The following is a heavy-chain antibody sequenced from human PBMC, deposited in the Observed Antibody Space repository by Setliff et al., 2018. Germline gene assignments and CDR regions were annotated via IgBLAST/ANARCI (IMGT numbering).Heavy chain of an antibody. CDR1: GFTFSGYW. Sequence: GGSLRLSCAASGFTFSGYWMHWVRQAPGKGLVWVSRIDNHGSTTNYADSVKGRFTISRDNAKNSLYLQMNSRRAEDTAVYYCARSAANGGHDPFDIWGQGTMVTVSS. CDR2: IDNHGSTT. D-gene: IGHD2-8*01. CDR3: ARSAANGGHDPFDI. V-gene: IGHV3-74*01. J-gene: IGHJ3*02.